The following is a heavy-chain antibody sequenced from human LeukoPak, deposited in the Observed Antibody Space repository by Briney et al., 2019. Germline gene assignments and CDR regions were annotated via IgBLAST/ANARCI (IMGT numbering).Heavy chain of an antibody. CDR1: GGSFSGYY. V-gene: IGHV4-34*01. CDR3: ARGSSNYDILTGYNPIARYFQH. J-gene: IGHJ1*01. Sequence: SETLSLTCAVYGGSFSGYYWSWIRQPPGKGLEWIGEINHSGSTNYNPSLKSRVTISVDTSKNQFSLKLSSVTAADTAVYYCARGSSNYDILTGYNPIARYFQHWGQGTLVTASS. D-gene: IGHD3-9*01. CDR2: INHSGST.